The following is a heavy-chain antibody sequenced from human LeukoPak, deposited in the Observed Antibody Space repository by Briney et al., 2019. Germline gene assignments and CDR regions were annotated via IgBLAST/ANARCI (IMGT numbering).Heavy chain of an antibody. V-gene: IGHV3-7*03. CDR2: INHNGNVN. CDR1: GFTFSSYW. CDR3: ASLGDSSDY. J-gene: IGHJ4*02. Sequence: PGGSLRLSCAASGFTFSSYWMNWARQAPGKGLEWVASINHNGNVNYYVDSVKGRFTISRDNAKNSLYLQMSNLRAEDTAVYYCASLGDSSDYWGQGTLVTVSS. D-gene: IGHD3-22*01.